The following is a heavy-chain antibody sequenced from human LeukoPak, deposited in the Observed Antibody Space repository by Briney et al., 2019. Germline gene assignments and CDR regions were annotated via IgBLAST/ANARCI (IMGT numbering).Heavy chain of an antibody. D-gene: IGHD6-13*01. V-gene: IGHV3-23*01. CDR2: ISSGGII. CDR3: ARDRLKYSSSWYYGFDP. J-gene: IGHJ5*02. Sequence: GGSLRLSCAASGFIFSSYAMSWVRQAPGKGLEWVSGISSGGIIYYADSVRGRFTISRDNAKNSLYLQMNSLRAEDTAVYYCARDRLKYSSSWYYGFDPWGQGTLVTVSS. CDR1: GFIFSSYA.